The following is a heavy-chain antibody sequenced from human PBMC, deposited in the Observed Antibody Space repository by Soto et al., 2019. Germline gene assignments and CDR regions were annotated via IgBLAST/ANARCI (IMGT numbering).Heavy chain of an antibody. Sequence: ASVKVSCKASGYTFTTYGLSWVRQAPGQGLEWMGWISVYNGNTNYAQKLQGRVTMTTDTSTSTAYMELRSLRSDDTAVYYCATGYVGTTTYYYYGMDVWGQGTTVTVSS. CDR2: ISVYNGNT. V-gene: IGHV1-18*01. CDR3: ATGYVGTTTYYYYGMDV. J-gene: IGHJ6*02. CDR1: GYTFTTYG. D-gene: IGHD1-26*01.